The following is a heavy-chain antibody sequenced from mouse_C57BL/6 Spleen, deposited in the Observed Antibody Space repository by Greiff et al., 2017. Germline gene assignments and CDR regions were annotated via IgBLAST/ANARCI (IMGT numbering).Heavy chain of an antibody. CDR3: ARRPYAMDY. J-gene: IGHJ4*01. V-gene: IGHV5-17*01. Sequence: EVKLMESGGGLVKPGGSLKLSCAASGFTFSDYGMHWVRQAPEKGLEWVAYISSGSSTIYYADTVKGRFTISSDNAQNTMFRQKTSLRSEDTARYYCARRPYAMDYWGKGASVTVSS. CDR2: ISSGSSTI. CDR1: GFTFSDYG.